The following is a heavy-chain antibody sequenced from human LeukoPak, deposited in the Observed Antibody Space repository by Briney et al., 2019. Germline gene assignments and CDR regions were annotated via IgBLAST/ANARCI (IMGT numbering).Heavy chain of an antibody. Sequence: PGGSLRLSCVVSGFTFSSYWMHWVRHAPGKGLVWVSRISSDGSSTSYADSVKGRFTISRDNAKNTLYLQMNSLRAEDTAVYYCARDPMALDWFDHWGQGTLVTVSS. CDR3: ARDPMALDWFDH. V-gene: IGHV3-74*01. J-gene: IGHJ5*02. CDR1: GFTFSSYW. D-gene: IGHD3-10*01. CDR2: ISSDGSST.